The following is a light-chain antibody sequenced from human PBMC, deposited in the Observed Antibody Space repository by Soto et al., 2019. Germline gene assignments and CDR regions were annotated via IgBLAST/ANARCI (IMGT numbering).Light chain of an antibody. CDR2: DAS. CDR1: QDISNY. CDR3: QQYGNSPPGT. V-gene: IGKV1-33*01. Sequence: DIQMTQSPSSLSASVGDRVTITCQASQDISNYLNWYQQKPGKAPKLLIYDASNLETGVPSRFSGSGSGADFTLTISRLEPEDFAVYFCQQYGNSPPGTFGQGTRLEIK. J-gene: IGKJ5*01.